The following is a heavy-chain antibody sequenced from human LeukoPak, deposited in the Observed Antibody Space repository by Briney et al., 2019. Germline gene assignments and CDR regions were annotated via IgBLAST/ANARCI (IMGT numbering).Heavy chain of an antibody. CDR1: GFTFSSYA. CDR3: ASGGLEWLSSYYYYYYMDV. Sequence: GGSLRLSCAASGFTFSSYAMSWVRQAPGKGLEWVSAISGSGGSTYYADSVKGRFTISRDNSKNTLYLQMNSLRAEDTAVYYCASGGLEWLSSYYYYYYMDVWGKGTTVTVSS. J-gene: IGHJ6*03. V-gene: IGHV3-23*01. D-gene: IGHD3-3*01. CDR2: ISGSGGST.